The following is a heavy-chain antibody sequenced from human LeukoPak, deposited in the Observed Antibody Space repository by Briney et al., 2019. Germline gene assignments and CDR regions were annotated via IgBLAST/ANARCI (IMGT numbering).Heavy chain of an antibody. CDR3: ARVSIYSSSGYYYGMDV. CDR1: GGSISSGSYS. V-gene: IGHV4-30-2*01. D-gene: IGHD6-6*01. J-gene: IGHJ6*02. Sequence: SQTLSLTRAVSGGSISSGSYSWSWIRQPPGKGLEWIGYIYHSGSTYYNPSLKSRVTISVDRSRNQFSLKLSSVTAADTAVYYCARVSIYSSSGYYYGMDVWGQGTTVTVSS. CDR2: IYHSGST.